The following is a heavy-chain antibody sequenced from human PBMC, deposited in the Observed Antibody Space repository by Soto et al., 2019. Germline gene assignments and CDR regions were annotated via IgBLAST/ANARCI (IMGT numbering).Heavy chain of an antibody. CDR1: GGSISSSSYY. V-gene: IGHV4-39*01. Sequence: QLQLQESGPGLVKPSETLSLTCTVSGGSISSSSYYWGWIRQPPGKGLEWIGSIYYSGSTYYNPSLKSRVTISVDTSKNQFSLKLSSVTAADTAVYYCASRVTTRSGVGLHFDYWGQGTLVTVSS. D-gene: IGHD4-17*01. CDR3: ASRVTTRSGVGLHFDY. J-gene: IGHJ4*02. CDR2: IYYSGST.